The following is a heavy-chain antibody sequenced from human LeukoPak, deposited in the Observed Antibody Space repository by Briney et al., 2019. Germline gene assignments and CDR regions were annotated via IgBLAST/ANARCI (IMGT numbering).Heavy chain of an antibody. D-gene: IGHD3-16*01. V-gene: IGHV4-59*01. J-gene: IGHJ6*02. CDR3: VRFGVNYDMDV. Sequence: SETLSLTCSVSGGSISGYYWTWVRQPPGKGLEWIGRIHYSGRADYNPSLSVDTSRNQISLKLSSVTAADTAIYYCVRFGVNYDMDVWGQGTTVTVFS. CDR2: IHYSGRA. CDR1: GGSISGYY.